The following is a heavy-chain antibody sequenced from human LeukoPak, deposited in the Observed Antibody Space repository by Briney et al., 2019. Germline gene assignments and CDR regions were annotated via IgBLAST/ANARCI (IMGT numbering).Heavy chain of an antibody. D-gene: IGHD3-22*01. CDR3: ARDLEVNSYYYDSSGYFNWFDP. CDR1: GGTFSSYT. J-gene: IGHJ5*02. CDR2: IIPILGIA. Sequence: SVKVSCKASGGTFSSYTISWVRQAPGQGLEWMGRIIPILGIANYAQKFQGRVTITADESTSTAYMELSSLRSEDTAVYYCARDLEVNSYYYDSSGYFNWFDPWGQGTLVTVSS. V-gene: IGHV1-69*04.